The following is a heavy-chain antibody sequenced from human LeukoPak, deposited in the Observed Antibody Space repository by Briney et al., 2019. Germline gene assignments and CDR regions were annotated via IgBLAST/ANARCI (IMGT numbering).Heavy chain of an antibody. CDR1: GGSISSGGYC. CDR3: ARVPYCSGGSCYSDYFDY. CDR2: IYYSGST. J-gene: IGHJ4*02. V-gene: IGHV4-31*03. D-gene: IGHD2-15*01. Sequence: SETLSLTCTVSGGSISSGGYCWSWIRQHPGKGLEWIGYIYYSGSTYYNPSLKSRVTISVDTSKNQFSLKLSSVTAADTAVYYCARVPYCSGGSCYSDYFDYWGQGTLVTVSS.